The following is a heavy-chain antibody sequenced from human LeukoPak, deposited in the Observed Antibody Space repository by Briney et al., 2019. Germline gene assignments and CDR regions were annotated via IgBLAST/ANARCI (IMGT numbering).Heavy chain of an antibody. D-gene: IGHD1-26*01. V-gene: IGHV3-64D*09. CDR2: ISNKGGST. CDR1: GFTFSSYV. CDR3: VKSGTWADFDS. Sequence: GGSLRLSCSASGFTFSSYVMHWVRQAPGKGLEYVSGISNKGGSTYYADSVKGRFTISRDNSKNTLHLQMSSLRADDTAVYYCVKSGTWADFDSWGQGTLVTVSS. J-gene: IGHJ4*02.